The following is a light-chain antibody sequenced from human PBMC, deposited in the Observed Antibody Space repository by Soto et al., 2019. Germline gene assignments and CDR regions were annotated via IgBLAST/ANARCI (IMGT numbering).Light chain of an antibody. J-gene: IGLJ2*01. CDR2: DVS. CDR3: SSYTSSSTFVV. CDR1: SSDVGGYNY. V-gene: IGLV2-14*01. Sequence: QSALTQPASVSGSPGQSINISCTGTSSDVGGYNYVSWYQQHPGKAPKLMIYDVSNRPSGVSNRFSGSKSGNTASLTISGLPAEDEADYYCSSYTSSSTFVVFGGGTKLTVL.